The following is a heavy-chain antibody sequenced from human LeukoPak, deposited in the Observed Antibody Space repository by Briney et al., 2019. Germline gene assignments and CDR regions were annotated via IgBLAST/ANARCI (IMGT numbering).Heavy chain of an antibody. CDR1: GFTFSSYW. CDR3: ARGIAAAEGEIDY. V-gene: IGHV3-7*01. Sequence: GGSLRLSCAASGFTFSSYWMSWVRQAPGKGLEWVANIKQDGSEKYYVDSVKGRFTISRDNAKNSLYLQMNSLRAEDTAVYYCARGIAAAEGEIDYWGQGTLVTVSP. D-gene: IGHD6-13*01. CDR2: IKQDGSEK. J-gene: IGHJ4*02.